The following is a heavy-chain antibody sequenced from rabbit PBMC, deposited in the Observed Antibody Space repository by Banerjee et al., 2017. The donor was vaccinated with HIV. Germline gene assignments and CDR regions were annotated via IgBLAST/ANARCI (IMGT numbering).Heavy chain of an antibody. D-gene: IGHD1-1*01. CDR1: GFDFSRYG. J-gene: IGHJ4*01. CDR2: IYPDYGST. V-gene: IGHV1S39*01. CDR3: ARGANSNTWYFNL. Sequence: QEQLKETGGGLVQPGGSLTLSCKASGFDFSRYGISWVRQAPGKGLEWIAYIYPDYGSTDYASWVNGRFTISKTSSTTVTLQMTSLTAADTATYFCARGANSNTWYFNLWGPGTLVTVS.